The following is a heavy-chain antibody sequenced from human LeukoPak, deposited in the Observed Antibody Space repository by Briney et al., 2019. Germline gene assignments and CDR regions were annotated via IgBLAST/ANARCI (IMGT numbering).Heavy chain of an antibody. D-gene: IGHD1-26*01. J-gene: IGHJ4*02. Sequence: ASVKVSCKASGYTFTRYYVHWVRQAPGQGLEWMGMIDPSGGRTVYAQRFQGRVTMTRDTSTSTVYMEVSSLRSEDSAVYYCSREAPDTTKFDCWGQGTLVTVSS. V-gene: IGHV1-46*01. CDR2: IDPSGGRT. CDR1: GYTFTRYY. CDR3: SREAPDTTKFDC.